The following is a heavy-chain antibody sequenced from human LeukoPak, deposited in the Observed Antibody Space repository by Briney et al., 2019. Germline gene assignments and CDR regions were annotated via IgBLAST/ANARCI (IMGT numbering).Heavy chain of an antibody. CDR3: ARGLESYDSSTYPVLSS. CDR2: MNPNSGDT. J-gene: IGHJ4*02. V-gene: IGHV1-8*03. Sequence: GASVKVSCKASGYTFSNYDINWVRQATGQGLECMGWMNPNSGDTRYAQKFQGRVTITRNTSINTAYMELSSLRSEDTAVYYCARGLESYDSSTYPVLSSWGQGTLVTVSS. CDR1: GYTFSNYD. D-gene: IGHD3-22*01.